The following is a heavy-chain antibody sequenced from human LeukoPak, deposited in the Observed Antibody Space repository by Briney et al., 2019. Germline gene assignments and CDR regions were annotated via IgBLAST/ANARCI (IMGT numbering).Heavy chain of an antibody. Sequence: GRSLRLSCAASALTFSSYSMNWVSQAPGNGLEWVSSISTSSSYIYYADSVEGRFRISRDNPKNSLYLQMHSLRAEDTAVYYCARDPIGVVVPAANDYWGQGTLVTVAS. CDR1: ALTFSSYS. V-gene: IGHV3-21*01. CDR2: ISTSSSYI. J-gene: IGHJ4*02. D-gene: IGHD2-2*01. CDR3: ARDPIGVVVPAANDY.